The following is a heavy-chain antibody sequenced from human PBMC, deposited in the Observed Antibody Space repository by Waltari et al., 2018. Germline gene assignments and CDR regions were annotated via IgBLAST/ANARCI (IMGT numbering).Heavy chain of an antibody. J-gene: IGHJ4*02. Sequence: EVQLVESGGGLVQPGGSLRLSCAASGFTFSSYWMSWVRQAPGKGLEGVANRKQDVSEKYYVDSVKGRFTISRDNAKNSLYLQMNSLRAEDTAVYYCARVSRSKMATINYWGQGTLVTVSS. CDR2: RKQDVSEK. CDR3: ARVSRSKMATINY. V-gene: IGHV3-7*03. D-gene: IGHD5-12*01. CDR1: GFTFSSYW.